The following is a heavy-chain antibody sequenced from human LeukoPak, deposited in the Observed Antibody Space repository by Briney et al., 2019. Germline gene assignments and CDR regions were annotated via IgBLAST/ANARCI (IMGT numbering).Heavy chain of an antibody. CDR1: GFTFSSYS. V-gene: IGHV3-21*01. Sequence: GGSLRLSCAASGFTFSSYSMNWVRQAPGKGLEWVSSISSSSSYIYYADSVKGRFTISRDNAKNPLYLQMNSLRAEDTAVYYCASFRSGSYPRLDYWGQGTLVTVSS. D-gene: IGHD3-10*01. CDR3: ASFRSGSYPRLDY. CDR2: ISSSSSYI. J-gene: IGHJ4*02.